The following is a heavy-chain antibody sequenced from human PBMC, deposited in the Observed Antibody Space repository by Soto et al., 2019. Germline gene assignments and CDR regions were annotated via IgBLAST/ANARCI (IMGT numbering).Heavy chain of an antibody. J-gene: IGHJ4*02. CDR1: GFTFSSYA. CDR2: ISGSGGST. D-gene: IGHD6-19*01. CDR3: AKGGQWLVRYYFEY. Sequence: EVQLLESGGGLVQPGGSLRLSCAASGFTFSSYAMSWVRQAPGKGLEWVSAISGSGGSTYYADTVKSRFNISRDNSKKTLYLQMNSLRAQDTAVDYCAKGGQWLVRYYFEYWGQGTLVNGSS. V-gene: IGHV3-23*01.